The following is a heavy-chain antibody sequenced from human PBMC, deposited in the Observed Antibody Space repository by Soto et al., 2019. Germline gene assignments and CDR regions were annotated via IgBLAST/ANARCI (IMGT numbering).Heavy chain of an antibody. CDR2: INPYSGGA. V-gene: IGHV1-2*02. Sequence: ASVKVSCKASGYTFTGYYMHWVRQAPGQGLEWMGWINPYSGGADYARSFQGRVTMTRDTSISTVYMELSRLRFDDTAVYYCARVIRGAYYNSPLDTWGQGTVVTVSS. CDR1: GYTFTGYY. J-gene: IGHJ5*02. CDR3: ARVIRGAYYNSPLDT. D-gene: IGHD3-10*01.